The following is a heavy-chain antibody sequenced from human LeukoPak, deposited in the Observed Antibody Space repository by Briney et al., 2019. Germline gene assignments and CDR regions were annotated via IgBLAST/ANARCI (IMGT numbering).Heavy chain of an antibody. D-gene: IGHD2-2*01. CDR2: IYYSGST. Sequence: SETLSLTCTVSGGSISSSSYYWGWIRQPPGKGLEWIESIYYSGSTYYNPSLKSRVTISVDTSKNQFSLKLSSVTAADTAVYYCARHRDRHIVVVPAAIGYWGQGTLVTVSS. CDR1: GGSISSSSYY. V-gene: IGHV4-39*01. J-gene: IGHJ4*02. CDR3: ARHRDRHIVVVPAAIGY.